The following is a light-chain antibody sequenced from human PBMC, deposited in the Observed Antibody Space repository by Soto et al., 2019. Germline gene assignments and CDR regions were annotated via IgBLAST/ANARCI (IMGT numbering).Light chain of an antibody. CDR3: QQYGTSPLT. CDR2: GAS. CDR1: QSVSSAY. Sequence: VLTQSPGTLSLSPGERATLSCRASQSVSSAYLAWYQQKPGQAPRLLIYGASSRASGIPDKFSGSGSGTDFILTISRLEPEDCAVYYCQQYGTSPLTFGGGTKLEIK. J-gene: IGKJ4*01. V-gene: IGKV3-20*01.